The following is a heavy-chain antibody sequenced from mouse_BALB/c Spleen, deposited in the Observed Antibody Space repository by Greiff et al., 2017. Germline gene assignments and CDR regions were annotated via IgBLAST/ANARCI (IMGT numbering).Heavy chain of an antibody. CDR2: IWWDDDK. CDR1: GFSLSTSGMG. J-gene: IGHJ2*01. CDR3: ARAYYRWGYYFDY. V-gene: IGHV8-8*01. Sequence: QVTLNVCGPGILQPSQTLSLTCSFSGFSLSTSGMGVGWIRQPSGKGLEWLAHIWWDDDKRYNPALKSRLTISKDTSSNQVFLKIASVDTADTATYYCARAYYRWGYYFDYWGQGTTLTVSS. D-gene: IGHD2-14*01.